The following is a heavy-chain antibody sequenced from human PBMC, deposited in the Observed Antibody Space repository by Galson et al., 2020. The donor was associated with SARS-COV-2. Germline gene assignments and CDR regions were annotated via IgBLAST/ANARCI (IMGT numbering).Heavy chain of an antibody. CDR1: GFTFSSYD. CDR3: ARGGMDIVEVPAAIRYYYYMDV. D-gene: IGHD2-2*02. V-gene: IGHV3-13*01. CDR2: IGTAGDT. J-gene: IGHJ6*03. Sequence: GGSLRLSCAASGFTFSSYDMHWVRQATGKGLAWVSAIGTAGDTSYPRSVKGRFTISRENAKNSLYLQMNSLRAGDTAVYYCARGGMDIVEVPAAIRYYYYMDVWGKGTTVTVSS.